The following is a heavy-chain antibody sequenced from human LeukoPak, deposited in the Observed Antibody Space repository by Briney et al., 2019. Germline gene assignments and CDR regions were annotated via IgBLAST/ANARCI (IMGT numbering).Heavy chain of an antibody. D-gene: IGHD5-24*01. J-gene: IGHJ4*02. Sequence: GGSLRLSCAASGFTFSNYAMHWVRQAPGKGLEWVSYISSSGSTIYYADSVKGRFTISRDNAKNSLYLQMNSLRVEDTALYYCVPRGLATITYWGQGTLVTVSS. CDR1: GFTFSNYA. V-gene: IGHV3-48*03. CDR2: ISSSGSTI. CDR3: VPRGLATITY.